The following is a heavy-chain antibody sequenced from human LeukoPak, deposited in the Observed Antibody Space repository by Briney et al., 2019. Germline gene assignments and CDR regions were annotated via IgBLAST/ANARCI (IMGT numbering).Heavy chain of an antibody. CDR2: ISYDGSNK. D-gene: IGHD2-15*01. V-gene: IGHV3-30*04. J-gene: IGHJ6*03. Sequence: PGGSLRLSCAASGFTFSSYAMHWVRQAPGKGLEWVAVISYDGSNKYYADSVKGRFTISRDNSKNTLYLQMNSLRAEDTAVYYCARDEDLYYHMDVWGKGTTVTVSS. CDR3: ARDEDLYYHMDV. CDR1: GFTFSSYA.